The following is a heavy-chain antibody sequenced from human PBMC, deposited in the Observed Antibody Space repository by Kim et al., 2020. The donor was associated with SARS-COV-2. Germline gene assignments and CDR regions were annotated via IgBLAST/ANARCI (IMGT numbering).Heavy chain of an antibody. CDR2: IDSDNGNT. J-gene: IGHJ4*02. V-gene: IGHV1-18*01. CDR1: GYTFTDYG. Sequence: ASVKVSSKASGYTFTDYGFSWVRQAPGQGLEWMGWIDSDNGNTNYAQNLQGRVTMTADTSTSTAYMELMSLRSDDTAMYYCVRGHYGKIVGEYWGQGTLVTVSS. D-gene: IGHD1-26*01. CDR3: VRGHYGKIVGEY.